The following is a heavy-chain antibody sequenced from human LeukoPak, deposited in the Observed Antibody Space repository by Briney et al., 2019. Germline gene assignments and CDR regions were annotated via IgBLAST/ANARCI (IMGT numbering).Heavy chain of an antibody. CDR3: ARLPTFYYDSSGYHYDY. V-gene: IGHV3-23*01. J-gene: IGHJ4*02. Sequence: GGSLRLSCVASGFTFYNYAMSWVRQAPGRGLEWASSTAGSGISKDYADSVKGRLTISKDKSKNTLYLQMDNLRAEDTGVYFCARLPTFYYDSSGYHYDYWGQGTLVTVS. CDR1: GFTFYNYA. D-gene: IGHD3-22*01. CDR2: TAGSGISK.